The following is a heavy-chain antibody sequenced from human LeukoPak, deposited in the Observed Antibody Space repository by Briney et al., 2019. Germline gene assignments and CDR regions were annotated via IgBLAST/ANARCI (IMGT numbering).Heavy chain of an antibody. D-gene: IGHD4-17*01. V-gene: IGHV1-2*02. CDR2: INPNSGGT. J-gene: IGHJ4*02. CDR3: ARDSSDYGDYLGDY. Sequence: ASVKVSCMASGYTFTGYYMHWVRQAPGQGLEWMGWINPNSGGTNYAQKFQGRVTMTRDTSISTAYMELSRLRSDDTAVYYCARDSSDYGDYLGDYWGQGTLVTVSS. CDR1: GYTFTGYY.